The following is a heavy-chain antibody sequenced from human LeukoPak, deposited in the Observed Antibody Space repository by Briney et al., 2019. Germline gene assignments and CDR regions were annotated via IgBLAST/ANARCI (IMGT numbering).Heavy chain of an antibody. CDR2: INHSGST. V-gene: IGHV4-34*01. CDR1: GGSFSGYY. J-gene: IGHJ5*02. CDR3: ARAGKLAAAGTKSNWFDP. D-gene: IGHD6-13*01. Sequence: PSETLSLTCAVYGGSFSGYYWSWIRQPPGKGLEWIGEINHSGSTNYNPSLKSRVTISVDTSKNQFSLKLSSVTAADTAVYYCARAGKLAAAGTKSNWFDPWGQGTLVTVSS.